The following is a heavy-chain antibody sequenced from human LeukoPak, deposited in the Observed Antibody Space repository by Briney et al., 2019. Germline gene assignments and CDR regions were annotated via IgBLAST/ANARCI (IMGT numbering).Heavy chain of an antibody. J-gene: IGHJ3*01. Sequence: ASVKVSCKASGGTFSNYAISWVRQAPGQGLEWMGWINPNNGNTNDAEKFQGRVIMTTDTSTRTAYMELRNLRSDDTAVYYCARDYTSAEWLGFAFDVWGQGTVVSVSS. D-gene: IGHD6-19*01. CDR3: ARDYTSAEWLGFAFDV. CDR2: INPNNGNT. V-gene: IGHV1-18*01. CDR1: GGTFSNYA.